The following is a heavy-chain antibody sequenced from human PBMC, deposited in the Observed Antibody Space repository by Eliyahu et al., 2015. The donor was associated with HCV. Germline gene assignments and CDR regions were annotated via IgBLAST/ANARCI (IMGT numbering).Heavy chain of an antibody. CDR3: ARRFSSDYGRGVFDI. D-gene: IGHD6-25*01. CDR1: GGSFSGYY. Sequence: QVQLQQWGAGLLKPSETLSLXCAVYGGSFSGYYWSWIRQPPGKGLEWIGEINHGGSTNYNPSLKSRVTISVDTSKNQFSLRLSSVTAADTAVYYCARRFSSDYGRGVFDIWGQGTMVTVSS. V-gene: IGHV4-34*01. CDR2: INHGGST. J-gene: IGHJ3*02.